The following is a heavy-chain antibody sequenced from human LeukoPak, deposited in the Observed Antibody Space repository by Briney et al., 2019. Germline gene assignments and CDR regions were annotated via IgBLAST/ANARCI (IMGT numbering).Heavy chain of an antibody. V-gene: IGHV3-15*01. J-gene: IGHJ4*02. CDR1: GLTFSNAW. Sequence: GGTLRLSCAASGLTFSNAWMSWVRQAPGKGLEWVGRIKSKTDGGTTDYAAPVKGRFTISRDDSKNTLYLQMNSLKTEDTAVYYCTTDVKYYYGSGSYFWGQGTLVTVSS. CDR2: IKSKTDGGTT. D-gene: IGHD3-10*01. CDR3: TTDVKYYYGSGSYF.